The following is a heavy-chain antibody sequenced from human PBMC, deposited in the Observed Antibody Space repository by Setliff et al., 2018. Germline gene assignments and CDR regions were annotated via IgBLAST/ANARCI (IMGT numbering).Heavy chain of an antibody. V-gene: IGHV3-49*04. CDR1: GISFGDYA. CDR2: IRTEPYGGTT. CDR3: TXXXAHFPLDY. Sequence: PGGSLRLSCAASGISFGDYAMSWVRQAPGKGLEWVGFIRTEPYGGTTEYAASVKGRFTISRDDSKSITYLQMNSLKTEDTAVYYCTXXXAHFPLDYWGQGTXVTVXS. J-gene: IGHJ4*02.